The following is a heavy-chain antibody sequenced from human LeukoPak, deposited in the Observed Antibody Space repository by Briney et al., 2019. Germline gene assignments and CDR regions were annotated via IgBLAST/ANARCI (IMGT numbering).Heavy chain of an antibody. D-gene: IGHD6-13*01. Sequence: GGSLRLSCAASGFTFDDYAMHWVRQAPGKGLEWVSLISWDGGSTYYADSVKGRFTISRDNSKNSLYLQMNSLRAEDTALYSCAKDIRGSTSWYGLDYWGQGTLVTVSS. V-gene: IGHV3-43D*03. CDR2: ISWDGGST. CDR1: GFTFDDYA. J-gene: IGHJ4*02. CDR3: AKDIRGSTSWYGLDY.